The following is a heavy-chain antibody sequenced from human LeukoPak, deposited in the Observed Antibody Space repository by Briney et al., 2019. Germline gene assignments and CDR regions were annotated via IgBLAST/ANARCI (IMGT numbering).Heavy chain of an antibody. J-gene: IGHJ6*03. CDR2: MNPNSGNT. CDR1: GYTFTSYD. CDR3: ARGLIRGSYRLNYNYHYRHL. Sequence: ASVKVSCKASGYTFTSYDINWVRQATGQGLEWMGWMNPNSGNTDYAQKFQGRVTMTRNTSISTAYMELSRLRSEDKAVYYCARGLIRGSYRLNYNYHYRHLWPKGTTHRLF. D-gene: IGHD3-16*02. V-gene: IGHV1-8*01.